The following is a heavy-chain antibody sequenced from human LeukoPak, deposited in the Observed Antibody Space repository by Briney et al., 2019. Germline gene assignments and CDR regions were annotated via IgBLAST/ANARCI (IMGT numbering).Heavy chain of an antibody. Sequence: SETLSLTCTVSGGSISSYYWSWIRQPAGKGLEWIGGIYTSGSTNYNPSLKSRVTMSVDTSKNQFSLKLSSVTAADTAVYYCARGVSGYCSSTSCYVSWFDPWGQGTLVTVSS. V-gene: IGHV4-4*07. J-gene: IGHJ5*02. CDR2: IYTSGST. CDR3: ARGVSGYCSSTSCYVSWFDP. D-gene: IGHD2-2*01. CDR1: GGSISSYY.